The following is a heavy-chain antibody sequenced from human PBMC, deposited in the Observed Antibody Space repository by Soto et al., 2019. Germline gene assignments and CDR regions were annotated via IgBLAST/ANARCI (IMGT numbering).Heavy chain of an antibody. Sequence: QITLKESGPTLVKPTQTLTLTCSLSGFSVSTSGVGVGWIRQPPGKALEWLALIYWDDDKRYNPSLKSRLTITKDTSKNPVVLIMTNMDPLDTATYYCAHRRRATSWIPLPFDYWGQGTLVTVSS. CDR1: GFSVSTSGVG. CDR2: IYWDDDK. CDR3: AHRRRATSWIPLPFDY. V-gene: IGHV2-5*02. J-gene: IGHJ4*02. D-gene: IGHD6-13*01.